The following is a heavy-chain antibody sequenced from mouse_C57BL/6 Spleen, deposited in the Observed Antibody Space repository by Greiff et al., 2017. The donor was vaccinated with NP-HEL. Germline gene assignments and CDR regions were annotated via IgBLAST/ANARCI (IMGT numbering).Heavy chain of an antibody. CDR2: IDPSDSET. J-gene: IGHJ2*01. CDR1: GYTFTSYW. CDR3: ARGGSLDY. V-gene: IGHV1-52*01. Sequence: QVHVKQSGAELVRPGSSVKLSCKASGYTFTSYWMHWVKQRPIQGLEWIGNIDPSDSETHYNQKFKDKATLTVDKSSSTAYMQLSSLTSEDSAVYYCARGGSLDYWGQGTTLTVSS.